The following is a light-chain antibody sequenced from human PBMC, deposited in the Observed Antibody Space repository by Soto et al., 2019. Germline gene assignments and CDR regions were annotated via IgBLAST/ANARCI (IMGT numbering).Light chain of an antibody. Sequence: DPVMTQSPLSLPVTPGEPASISCRSSQSLLHSNGYNYLDWYLQKPGQSPQLLISLGSNRASGVPDRCSGSGSGTDFTLKISRVEAEDVGVYYCMQSLQLPRTFGPGTKVDIK. V-gene: IGKV2-28*01. CDR3: MQSLQLPRT. CDR2: LGS. CDR1: QSLLHSNGYNY. J-gene: IGKJ3*01.